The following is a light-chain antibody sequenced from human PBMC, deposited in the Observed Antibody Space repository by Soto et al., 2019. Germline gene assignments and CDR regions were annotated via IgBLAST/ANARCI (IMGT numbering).Light chain of an antibody. CDR2: EAS. J-gene: IGKJ1*01. Sequence: DIQMTQSPSTLSTSVGDRVTITCRARQNINTWLAWYQQKPGKAPNLLIYEASSLESGVPPRFSGSRSGTEFTLIIISLQPDDFSTYYCQQYYSKSGTFGQRNKVEIK. CDR1: QNINTW. CDR3: QQYYSKSGT. V-gene: IGKV1-5*03.